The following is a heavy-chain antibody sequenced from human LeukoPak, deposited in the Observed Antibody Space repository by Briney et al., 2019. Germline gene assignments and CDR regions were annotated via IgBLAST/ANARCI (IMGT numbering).Heavy chain of an antibody. CDR1: GYTSTSYY. V-gene: IGHV1-46*01. Sequence: VASVKVSCKASGYTSTSYYMHWVRQAPGQGLEWMGIINPSGGSTSYAQKFQGRVTMTRDTSTSTVYMELSSLRSEDTAVYYCARGQHYYDSSGYPGGNWFDPWGQGTLVTVSS. J-gene: IGHJ5*02. D-gene: IGHD3-22*01. CDR3: ARGQHYYDSSGYPGGNWFDP. CDR2: INPSGGST.